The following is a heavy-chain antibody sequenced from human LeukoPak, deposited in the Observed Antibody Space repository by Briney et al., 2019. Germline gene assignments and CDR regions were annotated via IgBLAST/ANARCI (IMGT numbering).Heavy chain of an antibody. J-gene: IGHJ4*02. CDR1: GFTFSTYN. V-gene: IGHV3-48*04. CDR3: ARGSGSSWYFYFDY. CDR2: ISSSGSSI. Sequence: GGSLRLSCAASGFTFSTYNMNWVRQAPGKGLEWVSYISSSGSSIYYADSVKGRFTISRDNAKNSVYLQMNSLRAEDTALYYCARGSGSSWYFYFDYWGQGTLVTVSS. D-gene: IGHD6-13*01.